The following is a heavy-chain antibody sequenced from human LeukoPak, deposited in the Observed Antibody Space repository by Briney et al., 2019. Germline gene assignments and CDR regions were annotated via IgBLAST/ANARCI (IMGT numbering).Heavy chain of an antibody. Sequence: GGSLRLSCAASGFTFNSYAMSWVRQAPGKGLEWVSAISGSGDNTYYTDSVRGRFTISRDNSKNTLYLQMNSLKAEDTAVYYCARDRAYDSSGPIDYWGQGTLVTVSS. CDR3: ARDRAYDSSGPIDY. V-gene: IGHV3-23*01. D-gene: IGHD3-22*01. CDR2: ISGSGDNT. J-gene: IGHJ4*02. CDR1: GFTFNSYA.